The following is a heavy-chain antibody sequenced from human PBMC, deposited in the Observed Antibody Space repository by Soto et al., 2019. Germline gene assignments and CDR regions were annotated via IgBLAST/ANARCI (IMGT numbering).Heavy chain of an antibody. CDR1: GFTFSSYA. V-gene: IGHV3-23*01. Sequence: EVQLLESGGGLVQPGGSLRLSCAASGFTFSSYAMSWVRQAPGKGLEWVSAISGSGGSTYYADSVKGRFTISRDNSKNPLYLQMNSLRAEDTAVYYCAKDITPPYSSGGDWGQGTLVTVSS. J-gene: IGHJ4*02. CDR2: ISGSGGST. D-gene: IGHD6-19*01. CDR3: AKDITPPYSSGGD.